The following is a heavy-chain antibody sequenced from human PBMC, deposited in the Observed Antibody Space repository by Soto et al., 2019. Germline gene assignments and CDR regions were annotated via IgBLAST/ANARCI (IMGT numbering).Heavy chain of an antibody. CDR2: ISGSGGST. CDR1: GFTFSSYA. Sequence: EVQLLESGGGLVQPGGSLRLSCAASGFTFSSYAMSWVRQAPGKGLEWVSAISGSGGSTYYADSVKGRFTISRDNSKNTLYLQMNSLRAEDTAVYYCAKGRGQAFGELFRLDYWGQGTLVTVSS. J-gene: IGHJ4*02. D-gene: IGHD3-10*01. V-gene: IGHV3-23*01. CDR3: AKGRGQAFGELFRLDY.